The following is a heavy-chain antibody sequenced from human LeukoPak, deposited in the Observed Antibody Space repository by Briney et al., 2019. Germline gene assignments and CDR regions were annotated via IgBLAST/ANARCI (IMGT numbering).Heavy chain of an antibody. CDR2: ISGSGGST. Sequence: GGSLRLTCAASGFTFSSYAMSWVRQAPGKGLEWVSAISGSGGSTYYADSVKGRFTISRDNSKNTLYLQMNSLRAEDTAVYYCAKDASKERIAVAVLGYWGQGTLVTVSS. V-gene: IGHV3-23*01. J-gene: IGHJ4*02. CDR1: GFTFSSYA. D-gene: IGHD6-19*01. CDR3: AKDASKERIAVAVLGY.